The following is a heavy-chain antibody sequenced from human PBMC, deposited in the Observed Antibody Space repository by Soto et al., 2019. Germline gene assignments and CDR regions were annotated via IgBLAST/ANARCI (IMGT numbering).Heavy chain of an antibody. CDR2: ISPSGGRT. CDR3: AKEGGIAAPGGDY. J-gene: IGHJ4*02. Sequence: GGSLRLSCAASGFSFSSSALSWVRQAPGKGLEWVSAISPSGGRTFYADSVKGRFTISRDNSKSTLYLQMDSLRAEDTAVYYCAKEGGIAAPGGDYWGLGTLVTVSS. CDR1: GFSFSSSA. V-gene: IGHV3-23*01. D-gene: IGHD6-25*01.